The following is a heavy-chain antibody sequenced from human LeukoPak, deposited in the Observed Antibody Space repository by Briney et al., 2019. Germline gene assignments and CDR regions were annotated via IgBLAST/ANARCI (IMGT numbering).Heavy chain of an antibody. V-gene: IGHV1-2*02. CDR3: ARRRLDYYDSSGYFPEGPIFDY. CDR1: GYSFTSFY. D-gene: IGHD3-22*01. J-gene: IGHJ4*02. CDR2: INPDSGAT. Sequence: GASVKVSCKASGYSFTSFYINWVRQAPGQGLEWMGWINPDSGATTYAQKFQGRVTMTRDTSITIAYMELSSLRSEDTAVYYCARRRLDYYDSSGYFPEGPIFDYWGQGTLVTVSS.